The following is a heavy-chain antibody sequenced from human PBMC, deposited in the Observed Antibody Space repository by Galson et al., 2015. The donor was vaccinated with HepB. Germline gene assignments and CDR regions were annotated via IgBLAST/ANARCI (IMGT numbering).Heavy chain of an antibody. D-gene: IGHD2-2*01. V-gene: IGHV5-51*01. CDR1: GYSFTSYW. J-gene: IGHJ5*02. Sequence: QSGAEVKKPGESLTISCKGSGYSFTSYWIGWVRQMPGKGLEWMGIIYPGDSDTRYSPSFQGQVTISADKSISTAYLQWSSLKASDTAMYYCARQRVVVVPAAMSKNRGGRWFDPWGQGTLVTVSS. CDR2: IYPGDSDT. CDR3: ARQRVVVVPAAMSKNRGGRWFDP.